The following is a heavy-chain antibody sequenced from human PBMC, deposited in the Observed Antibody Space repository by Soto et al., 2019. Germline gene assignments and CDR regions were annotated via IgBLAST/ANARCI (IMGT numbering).Heavy chain of an antibody. CDR2: TGSSGGST. D-gene: IGHD2-21*02. J-gene: IGHJ4*02. V-gene: IGHV3-23*01. CDR3: AKGDLAHYSDY. CDR1: GFTFGSYA. Sequence: PGGSLRLSCAASGFTFGSYAMSWVRQDPGKGLEWVSCTGSSGGSTFYADSVKGRFTISRDNSRNTLYLQMNSLRAEDTAVYCCAKGDLAHYSDYWGQGTLVTVSS.